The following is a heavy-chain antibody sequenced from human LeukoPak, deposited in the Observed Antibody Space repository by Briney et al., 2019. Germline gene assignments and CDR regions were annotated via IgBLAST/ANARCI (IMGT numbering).Heavy chain of an antibody. D-gene: IGHD1-14*01. CDR1: LNSTTSNF. Sequence: PSETLSLTCTVSLNSTTSNFWSWVRQPPGKGLEWIGEIHRSGSPNYNPSLQSRVTISIDRSRNQIALELSSVTAADTAVYYCAREILGGFNPGAYWGQGTLVTVSS. CDR3: AREILGGFNPGAY. CDR2: IHRSGSP. V-gene: IGHV4-4*02. J-gene: IGHJ4*02.